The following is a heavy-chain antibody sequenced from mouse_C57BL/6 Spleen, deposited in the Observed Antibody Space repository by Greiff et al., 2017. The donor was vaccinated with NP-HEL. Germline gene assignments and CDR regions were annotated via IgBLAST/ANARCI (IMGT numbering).Heavy chain of an antibody. CDR3: ARMGDYDYAMDY. V-gene: IGHV1-76*01. CDR2: IYPGSGNT. CDR1: GYTFTDYY. J-gene: IGHJ4*01. Sequence: VQLQQSGAELVRPGASVKLSCKASGYTFTDYYINWVKQRPGQGLEWIARIYPGSGNTYYNEKFKGKATLTAEKSSSTAYMQLSSLTSEDSAVYFCARMGDYDYAMDYPGQGSSVTVSS. D-gene: IGHD2-4*01.